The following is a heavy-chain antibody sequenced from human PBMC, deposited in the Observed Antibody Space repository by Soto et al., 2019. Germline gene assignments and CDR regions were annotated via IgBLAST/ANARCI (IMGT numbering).Heavy chain of an antibody. CDR2: VSHSGST. CDR3: ARAKLCNTLSCPHSFDT. V-gene: IGHV4-4*02. J-gene: IGHJ4*02. D-gene: IGHD2-2*01. Sequence: QVQLQESGPGLVNASGTLSLTCGVSGGSISTNNWWSWVRQTPGQGLEWIAEVSHSGSTNYNPSLNSRLTISVYKSKNQFSLRLTSVTAADSAVYYCARAKLCNTLSCPHSFDTWGQGTLVSVSS. CDR1: GGSISTNNW.